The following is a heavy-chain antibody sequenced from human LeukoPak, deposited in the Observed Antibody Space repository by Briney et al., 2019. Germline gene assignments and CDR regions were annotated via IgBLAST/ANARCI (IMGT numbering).Heavy chain of an antibody. Sequence: KPSETLSLTCAVFGGSINSYYWSWIRQPPGKGLEWIGYIYYSGNTNYNPSFKSRVTISVDTSKNQFSLKLSSVTAADTAVYYCARSRHLLWFGEFQAPWGQGTLVTVSS. D-gene: IGHD3-10*01. V-gene: IGHV4-59*08. CDR2: IYYSGNT. J-gene: IGHJ5*02. CDR3: ARSRHLLWFGEFQAP. CDR1: GGSINSYY.